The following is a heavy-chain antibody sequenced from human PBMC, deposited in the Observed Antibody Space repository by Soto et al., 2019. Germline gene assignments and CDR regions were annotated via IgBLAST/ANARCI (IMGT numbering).Heavy chain of an antibody. J-gene: IGHJ4*02. CDR3: ARRVRSVVTPGDGFAH. V-gene: IGHV5-51*01. CDR2: IYPGDSQT. D-gene: IGHD2-21*02. Sequence: GESLKISCEGSGYIFSSYWIGWVRQMPGKGLEWMGIIYPGDSQTTYSPSFQGLVTISAEKSISTAYLQWSSLKASDTAMYLCARRVRSVVTPGDGFAHSGQGTPVTVSS. CDR1: GYIFSSYW.